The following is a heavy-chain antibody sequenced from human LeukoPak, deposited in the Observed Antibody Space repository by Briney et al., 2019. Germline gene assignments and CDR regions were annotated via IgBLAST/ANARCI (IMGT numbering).Heavy chain of an antibody. CDR1: GGSFSGYY. CDR3: ARGGYSYGYSEYFQH. J-gene: IGHJ1*01. CDR2: INHSGST. V-gene: IGHV4-34*01. D-gene: IGHD5-18*01. Sequence: PSETLSLTCAVYGGSFSGYYWSWIRRPPGKGLEWIGEINHSGSTNYNPSLKSRVTISVDTSKNQFSLKLSSVTAADTAVYYCARGGYSYGYSEYFQHWGQGTLVTVSS.